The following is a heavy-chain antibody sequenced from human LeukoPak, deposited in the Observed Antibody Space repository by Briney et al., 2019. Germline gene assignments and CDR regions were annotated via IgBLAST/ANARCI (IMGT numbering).Heavy chain of an antibody. CDR1: GGSIGKYH. J-gene: IGHJ5*02. V-gene: IGHV4-59*01. CDR3: ARGIVGATGAGPGNWFDP. Sequence: SETLSLTCSVSGGSIGKYHWTWIRQPPGKRLEWIGYVYYTGNLNYNPSLERRVSLSIDTSKNQFSLSLSSVTAADTAVYYCARGIVGATGAGPGNWFDPWGQGTLVTVSS. CDR2: VYYTGNL. D-gene: IGHD1-26*01.